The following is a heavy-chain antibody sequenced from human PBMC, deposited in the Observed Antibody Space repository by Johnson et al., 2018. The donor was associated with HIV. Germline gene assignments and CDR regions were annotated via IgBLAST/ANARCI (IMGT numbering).Heavy chain of an antibody. CDR3: ARGGHCGGDCAGAKQALDI. J-gene: IGHJ3*02. V-gene: IGHV3-30*04. D-gene: IGHD2-21*01. CDR2: ISYDGSEK. CDR1: GFTFSSYA. Sequence: QVQLVESGGGVVQPGRSLRLSCAASGFTFSSYAMHWVRQAPGKGLEWVAVISYDGSEKLFADSVKGRFTISRDSSKNTLYLQMNSLRAEDTAVYYCARGGHCGGDCAGAKQALDIWGQGTRVTVSS.